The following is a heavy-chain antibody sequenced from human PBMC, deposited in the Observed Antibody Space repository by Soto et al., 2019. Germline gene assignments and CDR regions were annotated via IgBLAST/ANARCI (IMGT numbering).Heavy chain of an antibody. V-gene: IGHV4-59*01. CDR1: GDSISSFY. D-gene: IGHD2-2*01. Sequence: SETLSLTCTVSGDSISSFYWTWIRQPPGKGLEWVGYIFSSGSTNYNPSLKSRVTISVDTSENQFSLKLTSVTAADTAIYYCARVGYCSSTPCWPIGYFEYWGQGTPVTVSS. CDR2: IFSSGST. CDR3: ARVGYCSSTPCWPIGYFEY. J-gene: IGHJ4*02.